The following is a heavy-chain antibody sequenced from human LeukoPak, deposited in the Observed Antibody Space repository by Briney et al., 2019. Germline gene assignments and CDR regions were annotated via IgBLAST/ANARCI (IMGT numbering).Heavy chain of an antibody. V-gene: IGHV4-39*07. J-gene: IGHJ4*02. CDR2: IYYTGST. CDR1: GGFINSYY. CDR3: ARDCGYNWNVCYFDY. D-gene: IGHD1-20*01. Sequence: SETLSLTCTVSGGFINSYYWGWIRQPPGKGLEWIGSIYYTGSTYYNPSLKSRVTISVDTSKNQFSLKLSSVTAADTAVYYCARDCGYNWNVCYFDYWGQGTLVTVSS.